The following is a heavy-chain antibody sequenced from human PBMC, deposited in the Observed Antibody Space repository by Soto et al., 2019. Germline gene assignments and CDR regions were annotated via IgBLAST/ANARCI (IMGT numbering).Heavy chain of an antibody. CDR2: IGTAGDT. CDR3: TRGADGFDY. Sequence: EVQLVESGGDLVQPGGSLRLSCGASGFTFSSYDFHWVRQATGKGLEWVSGIGTAGDTYYAGSVKGRFIMSRENAKKSLYLQMNSLRAGDTAVYYCTRGADGFDYWGQGTLVTVSS. V-gene: IGHV3-13*01. CDR1: GFTFSSYD. J-gene: IGHJ4*02. D-gene: IGHD3-16*01.